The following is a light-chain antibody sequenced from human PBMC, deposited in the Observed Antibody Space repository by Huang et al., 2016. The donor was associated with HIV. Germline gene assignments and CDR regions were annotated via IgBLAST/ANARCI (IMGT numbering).Light chain of an antibody. CDR2: GAS. J-gene: IGKJ1*01. V-gene: IGKV3-15*01. CDR3: QQYNNWPPWT. CDR1: QSVISS. Sequence: EIVLTQSPATVSVSPGERVTLSCRASQSVISSLAWYQQKPGQAPRPLIYGASTRATGIPGRFSGSGSGTEFTLTISSLQSEDCAVYFCQQYNNWPPWTFGQGTKVDIK.